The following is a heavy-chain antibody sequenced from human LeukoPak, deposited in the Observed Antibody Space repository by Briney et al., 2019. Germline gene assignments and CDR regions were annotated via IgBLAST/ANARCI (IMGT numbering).Heavy chain of an antibody. CDR3: ARASTPWYSYYYMDV. V-gene: IGHV3-13*01. CDR2: IGTAGDT. J-gene: IGHJ6*03. CDR1: GFTLSSYD. Sequence: GGSLRLSCAASGFTLSSYDMHWVRQATGKGLEWVSAIGTAGDTYYPGSVKGRFTISRENAKNSLYLQMNSLRAGDTAVYYCARASTPWYSYYYMDVWGKGTTVTVSS.